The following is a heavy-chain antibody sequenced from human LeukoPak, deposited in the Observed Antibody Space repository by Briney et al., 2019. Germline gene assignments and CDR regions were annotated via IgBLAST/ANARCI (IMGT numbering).Heavy chain of an antibody. CDR1: GFTFSSYS. Sequence: PGGSLRLSCAASGFTFSSYSMTWVRQAPGKGLEWVSSISSSSSYIYYADSVKGRFTISRDNAKNSLYLQMNSLRAEDTAVYYCARDYYDSSGYYRNFDYWGQGTLVTVSS. V-gene: IGHV3-21*01. CDR3: ARDYYDSSGYYRNFDY. CDR2: ISSSSSYI. J-gene: IGHJ4*02. D-gene: IGHD3-22*01.